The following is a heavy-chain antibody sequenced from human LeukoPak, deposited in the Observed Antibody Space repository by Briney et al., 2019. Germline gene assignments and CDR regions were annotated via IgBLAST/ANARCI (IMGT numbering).Heavy chain of an antibody. CDR2: IWYDGSNK. V-gene: IGHV3-33*01. Sequence: GGSLRLSCAASGFTFSSYGMHWVRQAPGKGLEWVAVIWYDGSNKYYADSVKGRFTISRDNSKNTLYLQMNSLRAEDTALYYCARDSPSYFAFDYWGQGTLVTVSS. D-gene: IGHD3-9*01. CDR1: GFTFSSYG. J-gene: IGHJ4*02. CDR3: ARDSPSYFAFDY.